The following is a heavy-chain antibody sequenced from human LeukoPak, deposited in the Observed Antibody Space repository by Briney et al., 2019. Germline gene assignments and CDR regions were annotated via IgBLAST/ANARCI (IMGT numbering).Heavy chain of an antibody. CDR2: ISTTSTYI. D-gene: IGHD5-12*01. V-gene: IGHV3-21*01. Sequence: GGSLRLSCAASGSTFNNYALTWVRQAPGKGLEWVSSISTTSTYIFYADSLKGRFTISRDNAKNSVYLQMNTLRPEDAAVYYCSRDRLGGLDYWGQGTLVTVSS. CDR1: GSTFNNYA. J-gene: IGHJ4*02. CDR3: SRDRLGGLDY.